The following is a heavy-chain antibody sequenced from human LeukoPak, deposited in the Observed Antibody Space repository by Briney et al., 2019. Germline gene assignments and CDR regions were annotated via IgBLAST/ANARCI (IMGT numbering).Heavy chain of an antibody. CDR2: ISDSGGIT. CDR1: GLTFSSFA. Sequence: GGSLRLSCAASGLTFSSFAMSWVRQAPGKGLEWVSRISDSGGITDYAESVKGRFTISRDNSKNTLFLQMNSLRAEDTAVYYCAKRVGWAHWYFDLWGRGTLVTVSS. J-gene: IGHJ2*01. V-gene: IGHV3-23*01. D-gene: IGHD1-26*01. CDR3: AKRVGWAHWYFDL.